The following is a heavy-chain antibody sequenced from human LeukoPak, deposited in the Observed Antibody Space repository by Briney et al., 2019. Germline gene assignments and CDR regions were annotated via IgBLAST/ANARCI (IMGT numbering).Heavy chain of an antibody. CDR3: AKGGGRPLDDAFDV. Sequence: GGSLRLSCAASGFTFSSYVMSWVRQAPGKGLEWVSAISGDGGRTYYTDSVKGRFTISRDNSKNMLYLQMNSLRAEDTAVYYCAKGGGRPLDDAFDVWGQGTMVTVSS. CDR1: GFTFSSYV. V-gene: IGHV3-23*01. CDR2: ISGDGGRT. J-gene: IGHJ3*01.